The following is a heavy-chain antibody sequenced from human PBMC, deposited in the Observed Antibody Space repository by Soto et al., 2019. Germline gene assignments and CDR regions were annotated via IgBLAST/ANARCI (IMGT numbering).Heavy chain of an antibody. J-gene: IGHJ6*01. CDR2: IVSSVDTT. V-gene: IGHV1-69*06. CDR3: ARWPQTTETADPSAVEV. Sequence: QVQLVQSGTEVKKPGASVKVSFKASGGTFSRSGFHWVRHAPGQGREWMGMIVSSVDTTHYEQKFQARVTIIQDKFTITVDMELRRLRSEDTAVSYCARWPQTTETADPSAVEVWGLGNRVSVSS. CDR1: GGTFSRSG. D-gene: IGHD4-4*01.